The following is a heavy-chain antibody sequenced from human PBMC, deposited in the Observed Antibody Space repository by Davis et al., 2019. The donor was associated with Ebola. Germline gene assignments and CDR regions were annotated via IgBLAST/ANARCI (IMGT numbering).Heavy chain of an antibody. CDR3: ARDLYYLGV. Sequence: GGSLRLSCAASGFTFRSSWMSWVRQAPGKGLEWVAKIKQDGSEKYYVDSVKGRFTISRDDAKNSLYLQMNSLRAEDTAVYYCARDLYYLGVWGQGTTVTVSS. CDR2: IKQDGSEK. V-gene: IGHV3-7*03. D-gene: IGHD3-10*01. CDR1: GFTFRSSW. J-gene: IGHJ6*02.